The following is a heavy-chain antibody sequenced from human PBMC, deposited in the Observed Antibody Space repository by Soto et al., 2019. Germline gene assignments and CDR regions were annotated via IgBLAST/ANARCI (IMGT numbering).Heavy chain of an antibody. CDR1: GFPFSSYG. V-gene: IGHV3-30*03. CDR3: AGGQYYLDY. J-gene: IGHJ4*02. D-gene: IGHD2-15*01. CDR2: ISYDGSNK. Sequence: QVQLVESGGGVVQPGRSLRLSCAASGFPFSSYGMHWVRQAPGKGLEWVAHISYDGSNKHYTDSVKGRFTISRDNSKNMWYLQMSSLRAEDTAVYYCAGGQYYLDYCGKGTRVSVSS.